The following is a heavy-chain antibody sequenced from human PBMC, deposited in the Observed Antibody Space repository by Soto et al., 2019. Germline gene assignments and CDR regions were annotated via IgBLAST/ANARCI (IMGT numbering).Heavy chain of an antibody. V-gene: IGHV3-33*01. CDR3: ARDEPYYDFWSGYYTAGDAFDI. J-gene: IGHJ3*02. Sequence: SGGSLRLSCAASGFTFSSYGMHWVRQAPGKGLEWVAVIWYDGSNKYYADSVKGRFTISRDNSKNTLYLQMNSLRAEDTAVYYCARDEPYYDFWSGYYTAGDAFDIWGQGTMVTVSS. CDR1: GFTFSSYG. CDR2: IWYDGSNK. D-gene: IGHD3-3*01.